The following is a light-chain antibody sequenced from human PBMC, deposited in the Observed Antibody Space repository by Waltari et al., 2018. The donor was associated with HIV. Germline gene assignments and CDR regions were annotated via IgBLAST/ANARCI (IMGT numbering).Light chain of an antibody. V-gene: IGLV2-14*01. CDR3: SSYTSTSTGV. CDR1: SSDVGGSNY. CDR2: EVS. Sequence: QSALTQPASVSGSPGQSITISCTGTSSDVGGSNYVSWYQQHPGKAPKFMIHEVSNRPSGVSKRFSGAKSGNTASLTISGLQAEDEADYYCSSYTSTSTGVFGTGTKVTVL. J-gene: IGLJ1*01.